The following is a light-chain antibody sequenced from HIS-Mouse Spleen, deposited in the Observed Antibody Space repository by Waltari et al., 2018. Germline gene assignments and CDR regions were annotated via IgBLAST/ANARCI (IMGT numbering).Light chain of an antibody. V-gene: IGLV1-47*01. CDR1: SSNIGSNY. J-gene: IGLJ3*02. CDR2: RNK. CDR3: AAWDDSLSGWV. Sequence: QSVLTQPPSASGTPGQRVTISCSGSSSNIGSNYVYWYQQLPGTAPKLLIYRNKPRPSGCPDRVSGSRSGTSASLAISGLRSEDEADYYCAAWDDSLSGWVFGGGTKLTVL.